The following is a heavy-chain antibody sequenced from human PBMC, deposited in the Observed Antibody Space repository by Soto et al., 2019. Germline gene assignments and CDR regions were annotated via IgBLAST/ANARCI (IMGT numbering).Heavy chain of an antibody. CDR2: IYYSGST. Sequence: PSETLSLTCAVYGGSFSGYYWSWIRQPPGKGLEWIGYIYYSGSTNYNPSLKSRVTISVDTSKNQFSLKLSSVTAADTALYYCASGVIAAAGFAYWFDPWGQGTLVTVSS. J-gene: IGHJ5*02. D-gene: IGHD6-13*01. CDR1: GGSFSGYY. V-gene: IGHV4-59*01. CDR3: ASGVIAAAGFAYWFDP.